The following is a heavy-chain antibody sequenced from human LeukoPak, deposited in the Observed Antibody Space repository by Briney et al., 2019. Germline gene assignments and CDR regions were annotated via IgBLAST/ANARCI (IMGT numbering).Heavy chain of an antibody. Sequence: PSETLXXTCTVSGGSISAYYWSWLRQPPGKGLEWIGYISYSGSTKYNPSLTSRVTISVDTSKNQFSLKLSSVTAADTAVYYCARYGMATIQFFDYWGQGTLFTVSS. CDR1: GGSISAYY. CDR3: ARYGMATIQFFDY. V-gene: IGHV4-59*01. J-gene: IGHJ4*02. D-gene: IGHD5-24*01. CDR2: ISYSGST.